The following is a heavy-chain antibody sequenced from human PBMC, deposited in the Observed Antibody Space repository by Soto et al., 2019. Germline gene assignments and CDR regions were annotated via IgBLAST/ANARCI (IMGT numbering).Heavy chain of an antibody. V-gene: IGHV3-30-3*01. J-gene: IGHJ4*02. CDR3: ARAFGGLYSGY. CDR2: ISYDGSNK. D-gene: IGHD2-8*01. CDR1: GFTFSSYA. Sequence: QVQLVESGGGVVQPGRSLRLSCAASGFTFSSYAMHWVRQAPGKGLEWVAVISYDGSNKYYADSVKGRFTISRDNSKNTLYLQMNSLRAEDTAVYDCARAFGGLYSGYWGQGTLVTVSS.